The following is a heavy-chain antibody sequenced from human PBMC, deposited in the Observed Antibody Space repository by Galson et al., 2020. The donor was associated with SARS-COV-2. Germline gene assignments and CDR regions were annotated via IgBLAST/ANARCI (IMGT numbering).Heavy chain of an antibody. CDR2: ISYDGSNK. CDR1: GFTFSSYG. J-gene: IGHJ5*02. Sequence: GESLKISCAASGFTFSSYGMHWVRQAPGKGLEWVAVISYDGSNKYYADSVKGRFTISRDNSKNTLYLQMNSLRAEDTAVYYCARPSSGSYFGRFDPWGQGTLVTVSS. D-gene: IGHD3-10*01. CDR3: ARPSSGSYFGRFDP. V-gene: IGHV3-30*03.